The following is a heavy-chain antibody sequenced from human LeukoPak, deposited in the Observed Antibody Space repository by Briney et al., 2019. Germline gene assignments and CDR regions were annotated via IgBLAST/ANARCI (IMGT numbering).Heavy chain of an antibody. CDR3: TRGSMGGSGSYYKDYYYGMDV. J-gene: IGHJ6*02. V-gene: IGHV4-4*07. CDR2: ILNGGGT. Sequence: SETLSLTCTVSGGSISSYYWTWIRQPAGKGLEWIGRILNGGGTNYNPSLKSRLTMSVDTSKNQFSLKSNSVTAADTAVYYCTRGSMGGSGSYYKDYYYGMDVWGQGTTVTVS. D-gene: IGHD3-10*01. CDR1: GGSISSYY.